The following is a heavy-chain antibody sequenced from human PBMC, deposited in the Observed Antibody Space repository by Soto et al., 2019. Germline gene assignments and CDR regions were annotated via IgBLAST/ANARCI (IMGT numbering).Heavy chain of an antibody. J-gene: IGHJ4*02. CDR3: ARDSTGADVLDY. CDR1: GYTFTGYY. CDR2: INPNTGGT. D-gene: IGHD1-1*01. Sequence: ASVKVSCKASGYTFTGYYMHWVQQAPGQGLEWTGWINPNTGGTNYAQKFQGWVTMTRDTSIRTAYMEMSRLRSDDTAVYYCARDSTGADVLDYWGQGTLVTVSS. V-gene: IGHV1-2*04.